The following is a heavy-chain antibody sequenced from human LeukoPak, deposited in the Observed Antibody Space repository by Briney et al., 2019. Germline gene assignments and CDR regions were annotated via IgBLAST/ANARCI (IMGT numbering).Heavy chain of an antibody. CDR2: TYTSGST. J-gene: IGHJ4*02. CDR3: AGGSRSVAGLDY. D-gene: IGHD6-19*01. CDR1: GDSISNYY. Sequence: ASETLSLTCTVSGDSISNYYWSWIRQPAGKGLEWIGRTYTSGSTNYNPSLRSRVTMSVDTSKNQFSLRLSSVTSADTAVYYCAGGSRSVAGLDYWGQGTLVTVSS. V-gene: IGHV4-4*07.